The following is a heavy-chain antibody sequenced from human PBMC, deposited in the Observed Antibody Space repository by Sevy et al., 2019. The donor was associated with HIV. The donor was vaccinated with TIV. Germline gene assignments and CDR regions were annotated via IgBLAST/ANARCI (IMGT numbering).Heavy chain of an antibody. CDR3: ARVLDFWSGPYFDY. J-gene: IGHJ4*02. D-gene: IGHD3-3*01. CDR2: IIPIFGTA. V-gene: IGHV1-69*13. CDR1: GGTFSSYA. Sequence: ASVKVSCKASGGTFSSYAISWVRQAPGQGLEWMGGIIPIFGTANYAQKFQGRVTITADESTRTAYMELSSLRSEDTAVYYCARVLDFWSGPYFDYWGQGTLVTVSS.